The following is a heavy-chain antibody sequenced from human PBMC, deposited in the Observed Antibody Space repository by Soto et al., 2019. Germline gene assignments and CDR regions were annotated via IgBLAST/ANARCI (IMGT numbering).Heavy chain of an antibody. CDR2: IDSSDSYT. D-gene: IGHD1-26*01. Sequence: GSLKISCKGSGYSFTSYWISWVRQMPGKGLEWMGRIDSSDSYTNYSPSFQGHVTISADKSISTAYLQWSSLKASDTAMYYCARRLGSNPIDYWGQGTLITVSS. CDR3: ARRLGSNPIDY. J-gene: IGHJ4*02. V-gene: IGHV5-10-1*01. CDR1: GYSFTSYW.